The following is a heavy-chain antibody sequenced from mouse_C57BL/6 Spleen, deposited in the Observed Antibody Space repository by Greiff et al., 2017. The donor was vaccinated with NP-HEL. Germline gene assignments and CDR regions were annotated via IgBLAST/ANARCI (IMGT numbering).Heavy chain of an antibody. J-gene: IGHJ3*01. D-gene: IGHD4-1*01. Sequence: DVKLVESGGGLVKPGGSLKLSCAASGFTFSSYAMSWVRQTPEKRLEWVATISDGGSYTYYPDNVKGRFTISRDNAKNNLYLQMSHLKSEDTAMYYCARVSLTGTWFAYWGQGTLVTVSA. V-gene: IGHV5-4*03. CDR3: ARVSLTGTWFAY. CDR2: ISDGGSYT. CDR1: GFTFSSYA.